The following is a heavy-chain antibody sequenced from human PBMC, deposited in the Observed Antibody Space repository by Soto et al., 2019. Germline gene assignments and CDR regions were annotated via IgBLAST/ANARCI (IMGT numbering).Heavy chain of an antibody. CDR1: GFTFRNFG. J-gene: IGHJ4*02. CDR2: ISYDGTNK. CDR3: AKAVPPFVVVTASDY. V-gene: IGHV3-30*18. D-gene: IGHD2-21*02. Sequence: PGGSLRLSCAASGFTFRNFGMHWVRQAPGKGLEWVAVISYDGTNKYYADSVKGRFTTSRDNSKNTLYLQINSLRAEDTAVYYCAKAVPPFVVVTASDYWGQGTLVTVS.